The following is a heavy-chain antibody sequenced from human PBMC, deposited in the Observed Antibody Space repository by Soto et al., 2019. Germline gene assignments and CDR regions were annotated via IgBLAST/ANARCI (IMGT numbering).Heavy chain of an antibody. CDR1: GGSISSYY. D-gene: IGHD3-22*01. CDR2: IYYSGST. CDR3: ARGEDYYDSSGLDY. V-gene: IGHV4-59*01. Sequence: SETLSLTCTVSGGSISSYYWSWIRQPPGKGLEWIGYIYYSGSTNYNPSLKSRVTISVDTSKNQFSLKLSSVTAADTAVYYCARGEDYYDSSGLDYWGQGTLVTVSS. J-gene: IGHJ4*02.